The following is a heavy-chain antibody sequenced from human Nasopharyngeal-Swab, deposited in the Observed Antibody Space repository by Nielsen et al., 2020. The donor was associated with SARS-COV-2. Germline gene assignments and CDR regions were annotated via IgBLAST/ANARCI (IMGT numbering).Heavy chain of an antibody. CDR2: ICHNSGT. Sequence: SETLSLTCTVSGVSITSQYWSWIRQPPGKGLEWIGYICHNSGTSYNPSLKSRVTMFMDTSKNQFSLRLKSVTAADTAVYYCAREGTTGWFDPWGQGTLVTVSS. CDR1: GVSITSQY. D-gene: IGHD1-1*01. CDR3: AREGTTGWFDP. J-gene: IGHJ5*02. V-gene: IGHV4-59*11.